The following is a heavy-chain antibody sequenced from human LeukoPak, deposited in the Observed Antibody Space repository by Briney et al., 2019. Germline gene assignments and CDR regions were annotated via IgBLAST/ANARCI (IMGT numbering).Heavy chain of an antibody. D-gene: IGHD3-22*01. J-gene: IGHJ4*02. V-gene: IGHV1-46*01. Sequence: ASVKVSCKASGYTFTSYYMHWVRQAPGQGLEWMGIINPSGGSTSYAQKFQGRVTTTRDTSTSTVYMELSSLRSEDTAVYYCARDGPADYYDSSGYFDYWGQGTLVTVSS. CDR2: INPSGGST. CDR1: GYTFTSYY. CDR3: ARDGPADYYDSSGYFDY.